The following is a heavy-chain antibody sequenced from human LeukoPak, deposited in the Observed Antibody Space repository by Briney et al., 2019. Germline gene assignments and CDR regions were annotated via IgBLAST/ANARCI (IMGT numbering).Heavy chain of an antibody. CDR1: GFTFSSYG. V-gene: IGHV3-33*01. CDR2: IWYDGSNK. D-gene: IGHD3-22*01. CDR3: ARGAPPSDSSGNDFDY. Sequence: PGRSLRLSCAASGFTFSSYGMHWVRQAPGKGLEWVAVIWYDGSNKYYADSVKGRFTISRDNAKNTLYLQMNSLRAEDTAVYYCARGAPPSDSSGNDFDYWGQGTLVTVSS. J-gene: IGHJ4*02.